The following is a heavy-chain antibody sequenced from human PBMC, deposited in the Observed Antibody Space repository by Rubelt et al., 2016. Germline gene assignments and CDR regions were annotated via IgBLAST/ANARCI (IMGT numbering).Heavy chain of an antibody. Sequence: QVQLVQSGAEVKKPGASVKVSCKASGYTFTSSGISWVRPAPGQGLEWMGLLSAYNGNTNYAQKLQGRVTMTTDTSTSTAYMELRSLRSDDTAVYYCARDPLPVRGVIMTPTHWGQGTLVTVSS. V-gene: IGHV1-18*01. CDR1: GYTFTSSG. CDR3: ARDPLPVRGVIMTPTH. D-gene: IGHD3-10*01. CDR2: LSAYNGNT. J-gene: IGHJ4*02.